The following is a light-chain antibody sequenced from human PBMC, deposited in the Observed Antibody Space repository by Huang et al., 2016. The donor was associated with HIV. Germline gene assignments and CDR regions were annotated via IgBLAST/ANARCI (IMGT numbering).Light chain of an antibody. CDR2: FGS. CDR1: QSLLHSYGYKF. Sequence: DIVMTQAPLSLPVTPGEPASISCRSTQSLLHSYGYKFLQWYVQKPGKSPQLLISFGSERASGVPDRFTGSGTDTDFTLEISSVEAEDVGVYYCMQSLQTPFTFGPGTKVDI. J-gene: IGKJ3*01. V-gene: IGKV2-28*01. CDR3: MQSLQTPFT.